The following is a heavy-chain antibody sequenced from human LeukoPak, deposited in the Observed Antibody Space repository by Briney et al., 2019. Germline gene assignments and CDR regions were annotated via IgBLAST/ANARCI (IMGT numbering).Heavy chain of an antibody. CDR1: GFTFSSYW. Sequence: GGSLRLSCAASGFTFSSYWMSWVRQAPGKGLEWVANIKQDGSEKYYVDSVKGRFTISRDNAQNSLYLQMNSLRAEDTAVYYCARDNPRSYYYYMDVWGKGTTVTVSS. D-gene: IGHD1-14*01. J-gene: IGHJ6*03. CDR2: IKQDGSEK. V-gene: IGHV3-7*01. CDR3: ARDNPRSYYYYMDV.